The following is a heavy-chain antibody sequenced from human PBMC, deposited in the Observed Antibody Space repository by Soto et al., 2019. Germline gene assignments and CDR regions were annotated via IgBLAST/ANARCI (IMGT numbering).Heavy chain of an antibody. CDR1: GGTFSSYA. CDR3: AREVYSSGYCRNWFDP. CDR2: IIPIFGTA. Sequence: SVKVSCKASGGTFSSYAISWVRQAPGQGLEWMGGIIPIFGTANYAQKFQGRVTITADESTSTAYMELSSLRSEDTAVYYCAREVYSSGYCRNWFDPWGQGTLVTVSS. V-gene: IGHV1-69*13. D-gene: IGHD3-22*01. J-gene: IGHJ5*02.